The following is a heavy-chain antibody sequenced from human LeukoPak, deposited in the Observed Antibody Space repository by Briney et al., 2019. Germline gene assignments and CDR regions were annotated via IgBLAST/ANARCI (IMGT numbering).Heavy chain of an antibody. CDR2: MNPNSGNT. CDR1: GYTFTSYD. D-gene: IGHD6-13*01. V-gene: IGHV1-8*01. Sequence: ASVKVSCKASGYTFTSYDINWVRQATGQGLEWMGWMNPNSGNTGYAQKFQGRVTMTRNTSISTAYMELSSLRSEDTAVYYCARAGAGYSSSEDYYYGMDVWGQGTTVTVSS. J-gene: IGHJ6*02. CDR3: ARAGAGYSSSEDYYYGMDV.